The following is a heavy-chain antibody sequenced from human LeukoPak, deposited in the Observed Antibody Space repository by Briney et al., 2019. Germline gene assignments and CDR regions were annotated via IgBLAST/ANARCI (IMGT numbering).Heavy chain of an antibody. CDR1: RFTFSTYS. D-gene: IGHD4-17*01. J-gene: IGHJ3*02. CDR2: ISSTSTNI. Sequence: GGSLRLSCAASRFTFSTYSMNWVRQAPGRGLEWVSYISSTSTNIYYKDSVKGRFTISRGNAKNSLYLHMTSLRAEDTAVYYCVRNDGDDAFDIWGQGTMVTVSS. V-gene: IGHV3-48*01. CDR3: VRNDGDDAFDI.